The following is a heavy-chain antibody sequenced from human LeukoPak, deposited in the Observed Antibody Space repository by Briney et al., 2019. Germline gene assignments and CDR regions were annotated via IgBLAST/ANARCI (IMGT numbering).Heavy chain of an antibody. D-gene: IGHD3-3*01. J-gene: IGHJ6*02. CDR3: ARDAPLRFLEWLLGAVYYYYGMDV. V-gene: IGHV1-69*04. CDR1: GGTSSSYA. CDR2: IIPILGIA. Sequence: SVKVSCKASGGTSSSYAISWVRQAPGQGLEWMGRIIPILGIANYAQKFQGRVTITADKSTSTAYMELSSLRSEDTAVYYCARDAPLRFLEWLLGAVYYYYGMDVWGQGTTVTVSS.